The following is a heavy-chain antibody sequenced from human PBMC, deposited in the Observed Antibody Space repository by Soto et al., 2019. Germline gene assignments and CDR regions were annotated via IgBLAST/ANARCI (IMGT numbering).Heavy chain of an antibody. D-gene: IGHD6-19*01. CDR1: GYTFTNYG. CDR2: ISTYNGHT. V-gene: IGHV1-18*01. CDR3: ARDWGQQCLAYGMDG. Sequence: QVQLVQSGAEVRKPGASVKVSCKASGYTFTNYGISWVRQAPGQGLEWVGWISTYNGHTTSAQKLQGRVTMTTDTATSTVYMDRRKLRSDDTAVYYCARDWGQQCLAYGMDGGGQGTTFTVSS. J-gene: IGHJ6*02.